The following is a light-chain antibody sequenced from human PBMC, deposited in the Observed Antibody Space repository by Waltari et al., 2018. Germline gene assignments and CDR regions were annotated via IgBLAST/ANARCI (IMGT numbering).Light chain of an antibody. J-gene: IGKJ1*01. CDR2: GAS. Sequence: EIVMTQSPATLSVSPGESATLSCRASQSIRSNLAGYQQKPGQAPRLLIYGASTRATGVPARFSCSGSGTEFILTISSLQSEDFAVYYCQQYNAWPPWTVGQGTKVEIK. CDR3: QQYNAWPPWT. CDR1: QSIRSN. V-gene: IGKV3-15*01.